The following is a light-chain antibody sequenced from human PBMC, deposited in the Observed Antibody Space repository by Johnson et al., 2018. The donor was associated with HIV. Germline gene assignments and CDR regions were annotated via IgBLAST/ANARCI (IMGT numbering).Light chain of an antibody. J-gene: IGLJ1*01. CDR1: SSKIGNKY. CDR2: DNN. CDR3: GTWDNSLSAYV. V-gene: IGLV1-51*01. Sequence: QSVLTQPPSVSAAPGQKVTISCSGSSSKIGNKYVSWYQQLPGTAPKLLIYDNNKRPSGIPDRFSGSKSGTSATLGITGLQTGDEADYYCGTWDNSLSAYVFGTGTKVTVL.